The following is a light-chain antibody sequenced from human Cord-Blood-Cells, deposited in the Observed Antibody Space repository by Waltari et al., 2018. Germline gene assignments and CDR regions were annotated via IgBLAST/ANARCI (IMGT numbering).Light chain of an antibody. V-gene: IGLV2-23*03. Sequence: QSALTQPASVSGFPGQPITISCSGTSSDVGSYHLVYRYQQHPGKAPKLMIYEGSKRPSGVSNRFSGSKSGNTASLTISGLQAEDEADYYCCSYAGSSTFVVFGGGTKLTVL. CDR2: EGS. CDR3: CSYAGSSTFVV. CDR1: SSDVGSYHL. J-gene: IGLJ2*01.